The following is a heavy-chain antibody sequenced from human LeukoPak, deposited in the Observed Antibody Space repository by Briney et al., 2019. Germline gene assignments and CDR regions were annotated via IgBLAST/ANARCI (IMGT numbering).Heavy chain of an antibody. CDR3: ARGRWSTTTASYYFDS. D-gene: IGHD5/OR15-5a*01. CDR1: GYIFTDYA. J-gene: IGHJ4*02. CDR2: INAGNGNT. Sequence: GASVKVSCKASGYIFTDYAINWVRQAPGERLEWMGWINAGNGNTKYSQKFQGRVTITRDRSASTAYMEPNSLRSEDTAVYYCARGRWSTTTASYYFDSWGQGSLVTVS. V-gene: IGHV1-3*01.